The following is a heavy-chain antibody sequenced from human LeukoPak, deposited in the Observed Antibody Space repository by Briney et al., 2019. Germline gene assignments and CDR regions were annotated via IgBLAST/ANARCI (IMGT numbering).Heavy chain of an antibody. Sequence: ASVEVSCKASGGTFSSYAISWVRQAPGQGLEWMGGIIPIFGTANYAQKFQGRVTITADESTSTAYMELSSLRSEDTAVYYCARRVTITIFGVVLPYYYYGMDVWGQGTTVTVSS. V-gene: IGHV1-69*13. J-gene: IGHJ6*02. D-gene: IGHD3-3*01. CDR3: ARRVTITIFGVVLPYYYYGMDV. CDR1: GGTFSSYA. CDR2: IIPIFGTA.